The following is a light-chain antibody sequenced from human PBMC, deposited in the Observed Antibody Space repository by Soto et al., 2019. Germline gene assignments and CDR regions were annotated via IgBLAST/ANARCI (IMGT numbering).Light chain of an antibody. CDR1: QSISNY. J-gene: IGKJ5*01. CDR2: AAS. Sequence: DIQMTQSPSSLSASVGDRVTITCRASQSISNYVNWYQEKPGKAPNLLIYAASTLQSGVPSRFSGSGSGTDFTLTISSLQPEDFATYYCQQSYSTLITFGQGTRLEIK. CDR3: QQSYSTLIT. V-gene: IGKV1-39*01.